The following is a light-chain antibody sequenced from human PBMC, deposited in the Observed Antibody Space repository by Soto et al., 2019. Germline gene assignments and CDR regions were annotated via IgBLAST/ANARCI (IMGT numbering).Light chain of an antibody. Sequence: EIVMTQSPATLSVSPGERATLSCRASQSVSSRLAWYQQKPGQAPRLLIHDASTRATGIPARFSGSGSGTEFTLSIRSLQSEDFAVYYCQQYIKWPTCGQGTKVEIK. CDR2: DAS. CDR1: QSVSSR. V-gene: IGKV3-15*01. CDR3: QQYIKWPT. J-gene: IGKJ1*01.